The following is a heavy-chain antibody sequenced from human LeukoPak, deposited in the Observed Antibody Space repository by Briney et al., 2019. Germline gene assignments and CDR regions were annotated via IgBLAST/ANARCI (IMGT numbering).Heavy chain of an antibody. J-gene: IGHJ6*02. Sequence: SETLSLTCAVYGGSFSGYYWSWIRQPPGKGLEWIGEINHSGSTNYNPSLKSRVTISVDTSKNQFSLKLSSVTAADTAVYYCARVRSITMIVVVNYGMDVWGQGTTVTVSS. CDR3: ARVRSITMIVVVNYGMDV. V-gene: IGHV4-34*01. CDR2: INHSGST. CDR1: GGSFSGYY. D-gene: IGHD3-22*01.